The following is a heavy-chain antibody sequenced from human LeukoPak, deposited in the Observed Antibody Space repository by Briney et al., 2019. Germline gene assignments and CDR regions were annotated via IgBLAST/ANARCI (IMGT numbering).Heavy chain of an antibody. V-gene: IGHV3-23*01. CDR2: IGGDAGVT. D-gene: IGHD6-13*01. CDR3: AKAASSSWPSYYYGMDV. Sequence: GGSLRLSCAASGFTFSNYAMNWVRQAPGKGLEWVSVIGGDAGVTYYTDSVKGRFTISRDNSKNTLSLQMNSLRPEDTAVYYCAKAASSSWPSYYYGMDVRGQGTTVTVSS. CDR1: GFTFSNYA. J-gene: IGHJ6*02.